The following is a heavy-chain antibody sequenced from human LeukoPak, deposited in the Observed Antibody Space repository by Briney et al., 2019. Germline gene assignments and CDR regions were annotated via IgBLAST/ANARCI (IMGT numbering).Heavy chain of an antibody. V-gene: IGHV3-21*01. CDR1: GFTFSSYC. CDR3: ARDAVGYYGSGSYANWFDP. D-gene: IGHD3-10*01. J-gene: IGHJ5*02. CDR2: ISKSSSYN. Sequence: GGSLRLSCAASGFTFSSYCMNWVRQAPGKGLEWLLYISKSSSYNYYADSVKGRFTSSRDNAKNSLYLQMNSLRAEDTAVYYCARDAVGYYGSGSYANWFDPWGQGTLVTVSS.